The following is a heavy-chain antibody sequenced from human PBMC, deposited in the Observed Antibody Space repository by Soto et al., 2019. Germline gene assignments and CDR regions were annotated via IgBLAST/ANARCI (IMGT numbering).Heavy chain of an antibody. Sequence: SETLSLTCAVYGGSFSGYYWSWIRQPPGKGLEWIGEINHSGSTNYNPSLKSRVTISVDTSKNKFSLKLSSVTAADTAVYYCASSGAQRDCSSTSCYIFWFDPWGQGTLVTVSS. CDR2: INHSGST. CDR3: ASSGAQRDCSSTSCYIFWFDP. CDR1: GGSFSGYY. J-gene: IGHJ5*02. V-gene: IGHV4-34*01. D-gene: IGHD2-2*02.